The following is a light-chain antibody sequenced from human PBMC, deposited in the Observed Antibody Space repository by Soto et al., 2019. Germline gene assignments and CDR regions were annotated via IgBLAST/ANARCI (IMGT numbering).Light chain of an antibody. J-gene: IGLJ1*01. CDR3: AAWDDSLEGYI. CDR1: TSNIGSNT. CDR2: SNN. Sequence: QSVLNQPPSASGAPGQRVTISCSGSTSNIGSNTVNWYQQLHGTAPKLRMYSNNQRPSGVPDRFSGSKSGTSASLAISGLPSEDEADYYCAAWDDSLEGYIFGTGTKVTVL. V-gene: IGLV1-44*01.